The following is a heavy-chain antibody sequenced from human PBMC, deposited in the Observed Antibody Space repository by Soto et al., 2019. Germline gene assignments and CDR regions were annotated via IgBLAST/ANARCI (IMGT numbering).Heavy chain of an antibody. J-gene: IGHJ3*02. CDR3: ARVSFWSGYYFAFDI. Sequence: QVQLQESGPGLVKPSETLSLTCTVSGGSVSSGSYYWSWIRQPPGKGLEWIGYIYYSGSTNYNPSLKSRVTISVDTSKNQFSLKLSSVTAADTAVYYCARVSFWSGYYFAFDIWGQGTMVTVSS. D-gene: IGHD3-3*01. V-gene: IGHV4-61*01. CDR2: IYYSGST. CDR1: GGSVSSGSYY.